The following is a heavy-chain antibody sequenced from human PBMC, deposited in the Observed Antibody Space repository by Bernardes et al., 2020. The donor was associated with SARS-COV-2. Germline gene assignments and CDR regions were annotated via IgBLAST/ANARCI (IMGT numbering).Heavy chain of an antibody. CDR2: ISSGGDFK. CDR1: GFTFSDYN. Sequence: GGSLRLSCAASGFTFSDYNMNWVRQAPGKGLEWVSSISSGGDFKFYTDSVKGRFTVSRDNAKNLVYLQLSSLRAEDTATFYCARGPHRRSGSYGIGDFWGQGALLSVSS. D-gene: IGHD1-26*01. V-gene: IGHV3-21*01. J-gene: IGHJ4*02. CDR3: ARGPHRRSGSYGIGDF.